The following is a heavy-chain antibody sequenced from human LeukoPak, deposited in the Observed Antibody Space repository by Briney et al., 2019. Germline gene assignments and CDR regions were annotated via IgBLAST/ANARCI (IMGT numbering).Heavy chain of an antibody. CDR3: AKDGYSSLYYFDY. J-gene: IGHJ4*02. CDR1: GFTFDDYA. Sequence: GGSLRLSCAASGFTFDDYAMHWVRQAPGEGLEWVSGISWNSGSIGYADSVKGRFTISRDNAKNSLYLQMNSLRAEDTALYYCAKDGYSSLYYFDYWGQGTLVTVSS. D-gene: IGHD6-13*01. CDR2: ISWNSGSI. V-gene: IGHV3-9*01.